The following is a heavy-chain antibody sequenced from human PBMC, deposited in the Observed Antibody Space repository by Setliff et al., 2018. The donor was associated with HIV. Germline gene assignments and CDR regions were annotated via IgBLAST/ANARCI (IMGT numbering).Heavy chain of an antibody. D-gene: IGHD4-17*01. CDR1: GYSFTAYH. V-gene: IGHV1-2*02. Sequence: ASVKVPCKASGYSFTAYHMHWVRQAPGQGLEWMGWINPNSGGTNYAQKFQGRVTMTRDTSIITAYMELSSLTSADTAVYYCARDTVKATFSDYWGQGTLVTVSS. CDR2: INPNSGGT. CDR3: ARDTVKATFSDY. J-gene: IGHJ4*02.